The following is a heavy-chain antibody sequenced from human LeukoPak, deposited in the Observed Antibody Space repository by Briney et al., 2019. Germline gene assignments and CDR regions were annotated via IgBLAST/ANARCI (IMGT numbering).Heavy chain of an antibody. CDR2: ISYDGSNK. CDR1: GFTFSSYG. D-gene: IGHD3-9*01. J-gene: IGHJ4*02. V-gene: IGHV3-30*18. CDR3: AKEATYYDILTGYRNEYYFDY. Sequence: PGGSLRPSCAASGFTFSSYGIHWVRQAPGKWLGWVAVISYDGSNKYYADSVKGRFTISRDNSKNTLYLQMNSLRAEDTAVYYCAKEATYYDILTGYRNEYYFDYWGQGTLVTVSS.